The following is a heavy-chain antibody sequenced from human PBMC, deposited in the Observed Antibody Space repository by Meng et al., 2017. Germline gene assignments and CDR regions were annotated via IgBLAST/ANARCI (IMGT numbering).Heavy chain of an antibody. V-gene: IGHV1-46*01. CDR3: AGAAAGMNAFDI. CDR2: INPSGGST. Sequence: ASVNVSCKASGYTFTSYYMHWVRQAPGQGLEWMGIINPSGGSTSYAQKFQGRVTMTRNTSTSTVYMELSSLRSEDTAVYYCAGAAAGMNAFDIWGQGTMVTVSS. J-gene: IGHJ3*02. D-gene: IGHD6-13*01. CDR1: GYTFTSYY.